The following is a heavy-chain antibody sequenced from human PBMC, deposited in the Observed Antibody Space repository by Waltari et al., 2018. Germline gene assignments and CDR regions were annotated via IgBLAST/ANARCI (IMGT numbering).Heavy chain of an antibody. CDR2: ISTSGST. V-gene: IGHV4-4*07. Sequence: QVQLQESGPGLVKDSETLFLTCTVSGGSLSTYHWSWIRQPAGKGLEWIGRISTSGSTIYNPSLKSRITMSVDTSKNQFSLKLTSTTAADTAMYYCAGYRRPDKAMIEVWGQGTLVTVSS. D-gene: IGHD3-16*02. J-gene: IGHJ1*01. CDR3: AGYRRPDKAMIEV. CDR1: GGSLSTYH.